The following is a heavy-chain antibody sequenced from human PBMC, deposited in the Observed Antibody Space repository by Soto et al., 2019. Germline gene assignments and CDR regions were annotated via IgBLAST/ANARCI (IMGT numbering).Heavy chain of an antibody. V-gene: IGHV3-13*01. J-gene: IGHJ6*02. CDR1: GFTFSSYD. CDR2: IGTAGDT. D-gene: IGHD5-12*01. Sequence: GGSLRLSCAASGFTFSSYDMHWVRQATGKGLEWVSAIGTAGDTYYPGSVKGRFTISRENAKNSLYLQMNSLRAEDTAVYYCARGHVEMATSRAYGMDVWGQGTTVTVSS. CDR3: ARGHVEMATSRAYGMDV.